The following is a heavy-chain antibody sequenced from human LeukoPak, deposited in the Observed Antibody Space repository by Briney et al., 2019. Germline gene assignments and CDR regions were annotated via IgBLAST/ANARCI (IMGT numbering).Heavy chain of an antibody. CDR1: GYTFTNYA. CDR3: AREYYYGSGSHQIFKVYYYMDV. D-gene: IGHD3-10*01. Sequence: GASVKVSCKASGYTFTNYAMNWVRQAPGQGLEWMGWINTNTGDPTYAQGFTGRFVFSLDTSVSTAYLQISSLKAEDTAVYYCAREYYYGSGSHQIFKVYYYMDVWGKGTTVTVSS. CDR2: INTNTGDP. J-gene: IGHJ6*03. V-gene: IGHV7-4-1*02.